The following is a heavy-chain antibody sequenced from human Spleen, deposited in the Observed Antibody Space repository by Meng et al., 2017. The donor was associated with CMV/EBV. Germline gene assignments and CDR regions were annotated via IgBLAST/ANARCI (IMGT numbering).Heavy chain of an antibody. CDR3: ARDSYCGGDCLYYFDY. D-gene: IGHD2-21*01. J-gene: IGHJ4*02. CDR2: ITWNGGSA. V-gene: IGHV3-20*03. CDR1: GFTVDDFG. Sequence: GFTVDDFGMSWVRRAPGKGVEWVSGITWNGGSAGYADSVKGRVTIARDNDKNTLYLQMNSLRAEDTALYYCARDSYCGGDCLYYFDYWGQGTLVTVSS.